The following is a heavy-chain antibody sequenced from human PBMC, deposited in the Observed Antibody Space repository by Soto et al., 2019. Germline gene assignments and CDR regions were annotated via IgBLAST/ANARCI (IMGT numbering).Heavy chain of an antibody. CDR3: ARWTRSSYYYGMDV. Sequence: VESLKISCKGSGYSFTSYWICCFLQMPVKVLEWMGIIYPGDSDTRYSPSFQGQVTIPADKSISTAYLQWSSLKASDTAMYYCARWTRSSYYYGMDVWGQGTTVTVSS. J-gene: IGHJ6*02. D-gene: IGHD3-16*02. CDR2: IYPGDSDT. CDR1: GYSFTSYW. V-gene: IGHV5-51*01.